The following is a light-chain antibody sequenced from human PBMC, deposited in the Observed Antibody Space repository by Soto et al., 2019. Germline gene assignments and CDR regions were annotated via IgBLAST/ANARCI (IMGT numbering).Light chain of an antibody. J-gene: IGKJ1*01. Sequence: DIQMTQSPSSLSASVGDRVTITCRASRSVSNYLSWYQQKPGKAPKLLIYDASSLESGVPSRFSGSGSGTEFTLTISSLQPDDFATYYCQQYNSYSWTFGQGTKVDIK. CDR3: QQYNSYSWT. V-gene: IGKV1-5*01. CDR1: RSVSNY. CDR2: DAS.